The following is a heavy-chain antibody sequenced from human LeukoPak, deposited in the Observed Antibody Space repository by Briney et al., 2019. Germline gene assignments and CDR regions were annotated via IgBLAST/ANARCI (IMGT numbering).Heavy chain of an antibody. CDR1: GYTFTSHD. CDR3: ARDRGVYGVVQGVYYGMDV. V-gene: IGHV1-8*01. D-gene: IGHD3-3*01. CDR2: MNPNSGNT. Sequence: ASVKVSCKASGYTFTSHDINWVRQATGQGLEWMGWMNPNSGNTGYAQKFQGRVTMTRDTSINTAYLELSSLRSEDTAMYYCARDRGVYGVVQGVYYGMDVWGQGTTVTVS. J-gene: IGHJ6*02.